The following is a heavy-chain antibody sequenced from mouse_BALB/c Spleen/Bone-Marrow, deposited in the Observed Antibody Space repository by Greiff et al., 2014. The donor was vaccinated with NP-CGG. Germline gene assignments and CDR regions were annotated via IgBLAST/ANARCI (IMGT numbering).Heavy chain of an antibody. J-gene: IGHJ2*01. CDR3: ARMDFYGGY. CDR1: GFSLFSYG. Sequence: VKVEESGPGQVQPSQSLSITCTVSGFSLFSYGVHWVRQSPGKGLEWLGVIWGGGNTDYNTAFISRLNISKDNSKSLVFFRMNSLQTNDTAIYYCARMDFYGGYWGQGTTLTVSS. D-gene: IGHD1-1*01. CDR2: IWGGGNT. V-gene: IGHV2-2*02.